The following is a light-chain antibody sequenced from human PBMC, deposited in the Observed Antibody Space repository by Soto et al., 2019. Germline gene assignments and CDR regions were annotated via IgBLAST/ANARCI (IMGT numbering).Light chain of an antibody. J-gene: IGKJ1*01. V-gene: IGKV3-15*01. CDR2: GAS. Sequence: EIVMTQSPATLSVSPGERATLSCRATQSGSNNLAWYQKKPGQSPRLLIHGASTRATGIPARFSGSGSGTEFTLTISSLQSEDFAFYYCQQYNNWWTFGQGTRV. CDR3: QQYNNWWT. CDR1: QSGSNN.